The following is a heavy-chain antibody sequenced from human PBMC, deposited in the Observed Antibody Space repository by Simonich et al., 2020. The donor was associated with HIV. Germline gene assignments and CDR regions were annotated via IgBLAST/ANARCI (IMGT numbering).Heavy chain of an antibody. CDR2: INHSGIT. CDR1: GGSFRGYY. CDR3: ARRDRELILYFDY. V-gene: IGHV4-34*01. D-gene: IGHD3-3*01. Sequence: QVQLQQWGAGLLKPSETLSLTCAVYGGSFRGYYWSWIRQPPGKGLAWIGEINHSGITNYKSSLNSRATISVDKSKNQFSLKLSSVTAADTAIYYCARRDRELILYFDYWGQGNLVTVSS. J-gene: IGHJ4*02.